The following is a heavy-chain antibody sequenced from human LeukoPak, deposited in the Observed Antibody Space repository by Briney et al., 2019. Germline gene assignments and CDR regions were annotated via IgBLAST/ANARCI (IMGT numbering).Heavy chain of an antibody. Sequence: PGGFLRLSCAASGFTFSSYWMHWVRQAPGKGLVWVSRIDTDGSNTAYADSVKGRFTISRDNAKNTLYLQMNSLRAEDTAVYYCARVLRIVGATYFDYWGQGTLVTVSS. CDR1: GFTFSSYW. D-gene: IGHD1-26*01. CDR3: ARVLRIVGATYFDY. J-gene: IGHJ4*02. V-gene: IGHV3-74*01. CDR2: IDTDGSNT.